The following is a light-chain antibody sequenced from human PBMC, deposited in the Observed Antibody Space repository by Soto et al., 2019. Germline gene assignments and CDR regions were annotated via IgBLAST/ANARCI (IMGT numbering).Light chain of an antibody. CDR2: EVN. V-gene: IGLV2-8*01. Sequence: QSALTQPPSASGSPGQSVAISCSGTSGDVGGYNYVSWYQQQPGKPPKLNIYEVNKRPSGVPDRFSGSKSGNTASMTVSGLEDEDEADYYGRSHAASGVFGGGTKLTVL. CDR1: SGDVGGYNY. CDR3: RSHAASGV. J-gene: IGLJ3*02.